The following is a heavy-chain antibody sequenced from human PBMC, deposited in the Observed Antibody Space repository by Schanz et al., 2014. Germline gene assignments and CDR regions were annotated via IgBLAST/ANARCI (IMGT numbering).Heavy chain of an antibody. CDR1: GFIFSSFG. Sequence: QVQLVESGGGVVQPGGSLRLSCAASGFIFSSFGISWVRQTPGKGLEWVAHIRYNGRNQEYADSVKGRFTISRDNSKNAVYLQMNSLRFDDTALYFCGKARGQYDSAENFDYWGQGTLVIVSS. D-gene: IGHD3-22*01. CDR3: GKARGQYDSAENFDY. V-gene: IGHV3-30*02. J-gene: IGHJ4*02. CDR2: IRYNGRNQ.